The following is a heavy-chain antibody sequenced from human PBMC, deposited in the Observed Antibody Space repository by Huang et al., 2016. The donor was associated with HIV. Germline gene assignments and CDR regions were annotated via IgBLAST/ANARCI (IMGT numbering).Heavy chain of an antibody. CDR1: GDSVDSSYSY. CDR3: SRGPSTPATEL. Sequence: QVQLQESRPGLVKPSDTLSLTCIVSGDSVDSSYSYWGWVRQPPGKGLEWMGSKYPNDNTYYNKYLKSRITMSVDTAKNHFSLNLKTVTAADTAVYYCSRGPSTPATELWGQGTMVTVSS. V-gene: IGHV4-39*02. CDR2: KYPNDNT. J-gene: IGHJ3*01. D-gene: IGHD1-1*01.